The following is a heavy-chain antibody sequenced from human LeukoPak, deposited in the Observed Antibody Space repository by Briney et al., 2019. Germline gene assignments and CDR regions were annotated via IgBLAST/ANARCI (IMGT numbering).Heavy chain of an antibody. J-gene: IGHJ4*02. CDR1: GLSVRSNY. CDR2: IYTGGNT. CDR3: AKDGGSGYSFDY. Sequence: PGGSLRLSCAASGLSVRSNYMSWVRQAPGKGLEWVSLIYTGGNTYYADSVKGRFTISRDNPKNTLYLQMNSLRAEDTAVYYCAKDGGSGYSFDYWGQGTPVTVSS. D-gene: IGHD3-22*01. V-gene: IGHV3-53*01.